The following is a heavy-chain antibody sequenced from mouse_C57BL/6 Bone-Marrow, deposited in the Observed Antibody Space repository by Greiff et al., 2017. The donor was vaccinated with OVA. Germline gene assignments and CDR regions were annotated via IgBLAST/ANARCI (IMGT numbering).Heavy chain of an antibody. CDR1: EYEFPSHD. D-gene: IGHD4-1*01. V-gene: IGHV5-2*01. CDR2: INSDGGST. CDR3: ARLGRGSNAMEY. Sequence: EVHLVESGGGLVQPGESLKLSCESNEYEFPSHDMSWVRKTPETRLELVAAINSDGGSTYYPDTIERRFIISRDNTKKTLYLQMSRLRSEDTSLYYRARLGRGSNAMEYGGQGTAVTV. J-gene: IGHJ4*01.